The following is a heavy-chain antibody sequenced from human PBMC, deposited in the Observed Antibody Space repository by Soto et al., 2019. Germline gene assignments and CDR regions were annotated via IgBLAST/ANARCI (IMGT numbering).Heavy chain of an antibody. CDR2: IIPIFGTA. CDR3: ASPVTIFGVVRYYYYYGMDV. D-gene: IGHD3-3*01. Sequence: SVKVSCKASGGTFSSYAISWVRQAPGQGLEWVGGIIPIFGTANYAQKFQGRVTITADESTGTAYMELSSLRSEDTAVYYCASPVTIFGVVRYYYYYGMDVWGQGTTVTVSS. CDR1: GGTFSSYA. J-gene: IGHJ6*02. V-gene: IGHV1-69*13.